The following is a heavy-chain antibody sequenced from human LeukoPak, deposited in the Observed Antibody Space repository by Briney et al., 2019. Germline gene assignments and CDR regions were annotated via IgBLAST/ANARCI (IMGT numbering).Heavy chain of an antibody. J-gene: IGHJ6*03. CDR2: IRYDGSNK. V-gene: IGHV3-30*02. Sequence: GGSLRLSCAASGFTFSSYGMHWVRQAPGKGLEWVAFIRYDGSNKYYADSVKGRFIISRDNSKNTLYLQMNSLRAEDTAVYYCAKDSSVVPAAIYDYYYYMDVWGKGTTVTVSS. CDR3: AKDSSVVPAAIYDYYYYMDV. D-gene: IGHD2-2*02. CDR1: GFTFSSYG.